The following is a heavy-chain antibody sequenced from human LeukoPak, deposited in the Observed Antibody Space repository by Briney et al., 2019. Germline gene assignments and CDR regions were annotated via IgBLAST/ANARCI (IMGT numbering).Heavy chain of an antibody. CDR1: GFTFGSYT. CDR3: ARDQSIAGPTTADY. Sequence: PGGSLRLSCAASGFTFGSYTINWVRQAPGKGLEWVSSISSSSTYIYYADSVKGRFTISRDNAKNSLYLQLNSLRAEDTAVYYCARDQSIAGPTTADYWGQGTPVTVSS. J-gene: IGHJ4*02. CDR2: ISSSSTYI. D-gene: IGHD1-26*01. V-gene: IGHV3-21*01.